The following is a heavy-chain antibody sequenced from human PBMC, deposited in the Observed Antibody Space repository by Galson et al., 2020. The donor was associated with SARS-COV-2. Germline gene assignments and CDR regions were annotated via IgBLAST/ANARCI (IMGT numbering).Heavy chain of an antibody. V-gene: IGHV4-34*01. CDR1: GGSFSGYL. Sequence: SETLSLTCAIYGGSFSGYLWSWTRPPPGKGPEWIGAVNHSGSTNYNPSLKSRVTISVDTSKNQFSLKLSSVTAADTAVYYCARGLDGTGRLNGWDYWGKGTLVTVSS. D-gene: IGHD2-8*02. CDR3: ARGLDGTGRLNGWDY. CDR2: VNHSGST. J-gene: IGHJ4*02.